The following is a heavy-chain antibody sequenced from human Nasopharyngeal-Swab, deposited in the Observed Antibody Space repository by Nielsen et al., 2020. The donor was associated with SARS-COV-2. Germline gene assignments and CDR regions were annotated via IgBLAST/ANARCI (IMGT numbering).Heavy chain of an antibody. Sequence: GESLKISCAASGFTFSSYWMHWVRQAPGKGLVWVSRINSDGSSTSYADSVKGRFTISRDNSKNTLYLQMNSLRAEDTAVYYCARDEGCFDYWGQGTLVTVSS. CDR1: GFTFSSYW. J-gene: IGHJ4*02. CDR2: INSDGSST. CDR3: ARDEGCFDY. V-gene: IGHV3-74*01. D-gene: IGHD2-15*01.